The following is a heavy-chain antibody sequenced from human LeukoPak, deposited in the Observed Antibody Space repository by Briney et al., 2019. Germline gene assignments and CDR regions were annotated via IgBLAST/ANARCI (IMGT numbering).Heavy chain of an antibody. CDR1: GYTFTSYA. V-gene: IGHV7-4-1*02. CDR2: INTNTGNP. D-gene: IGHD2-15*01. CDR3: ARDDCSGGSCYFDAFDI. J-gene: IGHJ3*02. Sequence: ASVKVSCKASGYTFTSYAMNWVRQAPGQGLEWMGWINTNTGNPTYAQGFTGRFVFSLDTSVSTAYLQISSLKAEDTAVYYCARDDCSGGSCYFDAFDIRGQGTMVTVSS.